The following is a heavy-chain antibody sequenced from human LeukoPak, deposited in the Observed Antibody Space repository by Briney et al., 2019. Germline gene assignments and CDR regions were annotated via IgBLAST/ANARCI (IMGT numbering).Heavy chain of an antibody. J-gene: IGHJ6*03. CDR1: GYTFTSYI. Sequence: GASVKVSCKASGYTFTSYIISWVRQAPGQGLEWMGWINAYNGNTDYAQRVQGRVTMTTDTSTSTAYMELRSLISDDTAVYYCARDRHIAAAVYYYYMDVWGKGTPVTVSS. CDR2: INAYNGNT. D-gene: IGHD6-13*01. CDR3: ARDRHIAAAVYYYYMDV. V-gene: IGHV1-18*01.